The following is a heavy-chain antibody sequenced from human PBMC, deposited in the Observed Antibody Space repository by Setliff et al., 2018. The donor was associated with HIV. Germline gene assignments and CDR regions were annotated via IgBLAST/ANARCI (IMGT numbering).Heavy chain of an antibody. CDR1: GYTFISYG. CDR2: ISPETGNT. J-gene: IGHJ6*03. D-gene: IGHD4-17*01. Sequence: ASVKVSCKTSGYTFISYGINWVRQAPGQGLEWMGWISPETGNTNYAQRLQGRVTMTTDTSTNTAYMELRSLRSDDAAVYYCAKTTPQPHYYYYVDVWGKGTTVTVSS. CDR3: AKTTPQPHYYYYVDV. V-gene: IGHV1-18*01.